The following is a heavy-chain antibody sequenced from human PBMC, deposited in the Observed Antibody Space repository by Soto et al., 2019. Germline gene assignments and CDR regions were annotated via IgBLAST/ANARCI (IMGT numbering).Heavy chain of an antibody. Sequence: GESLKISCKGSGYSFTSYWIGWVRQMPGKGLEWMGIIYPGDSDTRYSPSFQGQVTISADKSISTAYLQWSSLKASDTAMYYCATTPNIMITFGGVIRDAFDIWGQGTMVTVSS. D-gene: IGHD3-16*02. V-gene: IGHV5-51*01. CDR1: GYSFTSYW. CDR2: IYPGDSDT. J-gene: IGHJ3*02. CDR3: ATTPNIMITFGGVIRDAFDI.